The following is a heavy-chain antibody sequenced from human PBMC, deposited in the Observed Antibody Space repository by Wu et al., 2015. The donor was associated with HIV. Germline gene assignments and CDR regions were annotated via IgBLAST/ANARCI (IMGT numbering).Heavy chain of an antibody. CDR2: IFHXGST. D-gene: IGHD2-2*01. V-gene: IGHV4-59*11. CDR1: GGSIGSHY. CDR3: ARARPHCDTTTCYHNYYMDV. Sequence: QVQLQESGPGLVKLSETLSLTCTVSGGSIGSHYWNWIRQSPGKELEWIGLIFHXGSTIHNPSLKSRLTMSVDTSKNQFSLKLGSVTAADTAVYFCARARPHCDTTTCYHNYYMDVWGKGTAVTVSS. J-gene: IGHJ6*03.